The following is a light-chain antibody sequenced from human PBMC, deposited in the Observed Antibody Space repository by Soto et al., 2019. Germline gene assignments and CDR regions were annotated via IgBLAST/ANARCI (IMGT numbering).Light chain of an antibody. CDR3: QQYFEWPPMT. J-gene: IGKJ1*01. Sequence: EVVMTQSPATLSVSPGERATLSCRASETVATNLAWYQQNPGQAPRLLISGASTRAAGISDRFRGSGSGTACTITISSLLYEDSASYYCQQYFEWPPMTFGQGTQVDI. CDR2: GAS. V-gene: IGKV3-15*01. CDR1: ETVATN.